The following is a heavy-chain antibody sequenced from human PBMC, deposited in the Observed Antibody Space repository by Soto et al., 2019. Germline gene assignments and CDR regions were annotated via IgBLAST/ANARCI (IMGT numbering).Heavy chain of an antibody. CDR1: GYTFTSYG. CDR2: ISAYNGNT. Sequence: QVQLVQSGAEVKKPGASVKVSCKASGYTFTSYGISWVRQAPGQGLEWMGWISAYNGNTNYAQKLQGRVTMTTDTSTSTAYMELMSLRSDDTAVYYCARGPETHYDFWSGYSFDYWGQGTLVTVSS. D-gene: IGHD3-3*01. J-gene: IGHJ4*02. V-gene: IGHV1-18*04. CDR3: ARGPETHYDFWSGYSFDY.